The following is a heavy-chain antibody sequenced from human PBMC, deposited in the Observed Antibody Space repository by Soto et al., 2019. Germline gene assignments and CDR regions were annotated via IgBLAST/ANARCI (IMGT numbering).Heavy chain of an antibody. CDR1: GFNFRNYA. J-gene: IGHJ4*02. Sequence: EVQLLESGGGLVQPGGSLTLSCAASGFNFRNYAMTWFRQAPGKGLEWVSTIGGNGDSTYYADSVKGRFTISRDNSKNPLYLQMRSLKAEDTAVYHCGKELSHDYDYLWGSGDCWGQGTLVTVSS. CDR3: GKELSHDYDYLWGSGDC. CDR2: IGGNGDST. D-gene: IGHD3-16*01. V-gene: IGHV3-23*01.